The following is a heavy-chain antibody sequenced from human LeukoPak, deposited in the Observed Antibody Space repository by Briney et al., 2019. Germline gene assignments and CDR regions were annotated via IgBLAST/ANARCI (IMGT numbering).Heavy chain of an antibody. CDR3: ARSIVVVPAAHFDY. D-gene: IGHD2-2*01. J-gene: IGHJ4*02. CDR2: IYPGDSDT. CDR1: GYIFTGYW. V-gene: IGHV5-51*01. Sequence: GASLQISCKGSGYIFTGYWIGWGRQLPGKGLEWMGIIYPGDSDTKYSPSFQGQVTISSDKSISTAYLQWSSLKASDTAMYYCARSIVVVPAAHFDYWGQGTLVTVSS.